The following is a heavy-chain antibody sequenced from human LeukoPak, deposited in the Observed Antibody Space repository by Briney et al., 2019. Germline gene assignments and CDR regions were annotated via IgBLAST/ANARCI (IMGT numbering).Heavy chain of an antibody. CDR2: IYNSGRT. Sequence: SETLSLTCSVSGGSISTYYWSWIRQPPGKGLEWIGYIYNSGRTTYNPSLKSRVTISVDTSKNQFSLKVSSVTAADAAVYYCARSGERGTSAEYFQHWGQGTLVSVSS. CDR3: ARSGERGTSAEYFQH. J-gene: IGHJ1*01. V-gene: IGHV4-59*01. D-gene: IGHD2-2*01. CDR1: GGSISTYY.